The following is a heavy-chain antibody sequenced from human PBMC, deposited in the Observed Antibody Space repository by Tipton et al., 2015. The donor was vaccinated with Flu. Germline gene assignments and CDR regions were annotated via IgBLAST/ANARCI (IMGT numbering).Heavy chain of an antibody. CDR1: GYSFSNYW. CDR3: VRRGSTVVTPVDY. J-gene: IGHJ4*02. V-gene: IGHV5-51*01. CDR2: IYPGDSDT. D-gene: IGHD4-23*01. Sequence: VQLVQSGAEVKKPGESLKISCKVSGYSFSNYWIGWVRQMPGKGLEWMGIIYPGDSDTRYSPSFQGQVTISADKSISTAYLQWSSLKASDTAMYYCVRRGSTVVTPVDYWGQGTLVTVSS.